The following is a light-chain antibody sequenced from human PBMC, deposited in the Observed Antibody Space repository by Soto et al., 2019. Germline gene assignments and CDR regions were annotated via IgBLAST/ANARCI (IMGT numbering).Light chain of an antibody. J-gene: IGKJ4*01. V-gene: IGKV1-33*01. CDR3: QPSDNLPLT. CDR1: QDISNY. CDR2: DSS. Sequence: DIQLTQSPSSLSASVGDRVTITCQASQDISNYVNCYLQKPGKAPKLLIYDSSNLETGVPSRFSESGSGSDFTFTIGSLQPEDIATYYCQPSDNLPLTFGGGTKVDIK.